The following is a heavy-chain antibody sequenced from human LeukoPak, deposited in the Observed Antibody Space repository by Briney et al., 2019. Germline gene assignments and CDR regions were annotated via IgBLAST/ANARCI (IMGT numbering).Heavy chain of an antibody. D-gene: IGHD6-13*01. CDR3: ARGRGYSSSFPLDY. CDR2: MNPNSGNT. V-gene: IGHV1-8*01. Sequence: ASVKVSCKASGYTFTSYDINWVRQATGQGLEWMGWMNPNSGNTGYAQKFQGRVAMTRNTSISTAYMELSSLRSEDTAVYYCARGRGYSSSFPLDYWGQGTLVTVSS. CDR1: GYTFTSYD. J-gene: IGHJ4*02.